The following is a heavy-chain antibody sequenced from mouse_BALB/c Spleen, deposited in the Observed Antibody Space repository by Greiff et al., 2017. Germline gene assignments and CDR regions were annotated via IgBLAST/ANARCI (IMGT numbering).Heavy chain of an antibody. CDR2: IDPSDSET. CDR1: GYTFTSYW. D-gene: IGHD1-2*01. J-gene: IGHJ4*01. V-gene: IGHV1-69*02. Sequence: QVQLQQPGAELVKPGAPVKLSCKASGYTFTSYWMNWVKQRPGRGLEWIGRIDPSDSETHYNQKFKDKAKLTVDKSSSTAYIQLSRLTSEDSAVYYCAKEFTTATYYAMDYWGQGTSVTVSS. CDR3: AKEFTTATYYAMDY.